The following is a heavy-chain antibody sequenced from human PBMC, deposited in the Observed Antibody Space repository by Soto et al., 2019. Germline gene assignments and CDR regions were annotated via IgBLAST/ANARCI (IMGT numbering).Heavy chain of an antibody. Sequence: SETLSLTCAVYAESFSGYYWSWIRQPPGKGLEWIGEINHSGSTNYNPSLKSRVTISVDTSKNQFSLKLRPVTAADTAVYYCARSPTYYDYVWVNSTYWGQGTLVTVSS. D-gene: IGHD3-16*01. V-gene: IGHV4-34*01. CDR1: AESFSGYY. CDR2: INHSGST. J-gene: IGHJ4*02. CDR3: ARSPTYYDYVWVNSTY.